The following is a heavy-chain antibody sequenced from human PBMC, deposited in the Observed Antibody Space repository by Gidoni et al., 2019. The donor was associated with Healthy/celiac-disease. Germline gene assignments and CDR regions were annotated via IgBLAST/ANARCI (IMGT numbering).Heavy chain of an antibody. J-gene: IGHJ3*02. CDR1: GFTFSSYA. V-gene: IGHV3-30-3*01. D-gene: IGHD3-3*01. CDR3: ARLTDFPDAFDI. CDR2: ISYDGSNK. Sequence: QVQLVESGGGVVQHGRSLRLSCAASGFTFSSYAMHWVRQAPGKGLEWVAVISYDGSNKYYADSVKGRFTISRDNSKNTLYLQMNSLRAEDTAVYYCARLTDFPDAFDIWGQGTMVTVSS.